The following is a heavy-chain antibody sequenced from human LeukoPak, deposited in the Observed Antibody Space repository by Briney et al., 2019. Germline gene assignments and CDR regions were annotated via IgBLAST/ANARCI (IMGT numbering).Heavy chain of an antibody. CDR2: INPNSGGT. J-gene: IGHJ1*01. CDR3: ATSSGYYVGYIQY. Sequence: VASVKVSCKASGYTFTGYYIHWVRQAPGQGLEWMGWINPNSGGTKYAQKFQGRVTMTRDTSISTAYMELRSDDTAVYYCATSSGYYVGYIQYWGQGTLVTVS. CDR1: GYTFTGYY. V-gene: IGHV1-2*02. D-gene: IGHD3-22*01.